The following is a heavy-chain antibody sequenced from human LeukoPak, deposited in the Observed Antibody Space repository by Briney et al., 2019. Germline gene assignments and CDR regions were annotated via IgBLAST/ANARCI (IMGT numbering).Heavy chain of an antibody. CDR2: ISASAGGT. Sequence: GGSLRLSCAASGFTFSSYAMTWVRQAPGKGLEWVSAISASAGGTYYADSVKGRFTISRDNSKNTLYLQMNSLRAEDTAVYYCASPVEMATMVYWGQGTLVTVSS. D-gene: IGHD5-24*01. V-gene: IGHV3-23*01. J-gene: IGHJ4*02. CDR1: GFTFSSYA. CDR3: ASPVEMATMVY.